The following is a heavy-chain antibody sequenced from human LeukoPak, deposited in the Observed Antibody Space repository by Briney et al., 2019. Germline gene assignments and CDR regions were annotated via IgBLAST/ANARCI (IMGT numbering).Heavy chain of an antibody. CDR2: INPNSGGT. V-gene: IGHV1-2*02. J-gene: IGHJ4*02. D-gene: IGHD2-8*02. CDR3: ARGTGGIATGGFDY. Sequence: ASVKVSCKASGYTFTGYYMHWVRQAPGQGLEWMGWINPNSGGTNYAQKFQGRVTMTRDTSISTAYMELSRLRSDDTAVYYCARGTGGIATGGFDYWGQGTLVTVSS. CDR1: GYTFTGYY.